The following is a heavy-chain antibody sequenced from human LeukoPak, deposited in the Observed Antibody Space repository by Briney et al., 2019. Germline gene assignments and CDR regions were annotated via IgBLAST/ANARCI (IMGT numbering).Heavy chain of an antibody. V-gene: IGHV3-21*01. CDR3: ARETAARGNFDY. Sequence: PGGSLRLSCAASGFTFSSYNMNWVRQAPGKGLEWVSSISSSSNYIYYADSVKGRFTISRDNAKNSLYLQMNSLRAEDTAVYYCARETAARGNFDYWGQGTLVTVSS. CDR1: GFTFSSYN. D-gene: IGHD6-6*01. J-gene: IGHJ4*02. CDR2: ISSSSNYI.